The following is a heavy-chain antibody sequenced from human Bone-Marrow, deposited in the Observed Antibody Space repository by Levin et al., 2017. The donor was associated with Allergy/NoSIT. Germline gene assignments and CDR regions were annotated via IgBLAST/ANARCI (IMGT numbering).Heavy chain of an antibody. V-gene: IGHV3-30*04. Sequence: GGSLRLSCAASGFTFSSYAMHWVRQAPGKGLEWVAVISYDGSNKYYADSVKGRFTISRDNSKNTLYLQMNSLRAEDTAVYYCARDIVVVVAAFYYYYGMDGWGQGTTVTVSS. CDR2: ISYDGSNK. J-gene: IGHJ6*02. CDR3: ARDIVVVVAAFYYYYGMDG. D-gene: IGHD2-15*01. CDR1: GFTFSSYA.